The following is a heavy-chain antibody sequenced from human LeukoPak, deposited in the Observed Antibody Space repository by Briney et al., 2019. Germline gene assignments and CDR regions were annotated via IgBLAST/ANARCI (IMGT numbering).Heavy chain of an antibody. V-gene: IGHV3-7*01. CDR3: ARVDYYDSSGQGAFDI. CDR2: IKQDGSEK. Sequence: PGGSLRLSCAASGFTFSSYWMSWVRQAPGKGLEWVANIKQDGSEKYYVDSVKGRFTISRDNAKNSLYLQMNSLRAEDTAVYYCARVDYYDSSGQGAFDIWGQGTMVTVSS. D-gene: IGHD3-22*01. CDR1: GFTFSSYW. J-gene: IGHJ3*02.